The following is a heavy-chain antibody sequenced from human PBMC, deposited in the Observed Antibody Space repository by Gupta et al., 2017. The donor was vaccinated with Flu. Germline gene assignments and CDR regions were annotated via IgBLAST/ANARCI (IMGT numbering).Heavy chain of an antibody. CDR3: ARSFAFDRSDSYDY. Sequence: EVQLVGSGGGLVRPGGSLRLSCAASGFTLPNYSMTWVRQATGKGRELGPSIISSSSYIIYTDSVTGRFTVSRDNAKYSLYLQMDSLRAEDTAVYYCARSFAFDRSDSYDYWGQGTLVTVSS. CDR2: IISSSSYI. D-gene: IGHD2-21*01. CDR1: GFTLPNYS. V-gene: IGHV3-21*01. J-gene: IGHJ4*02.